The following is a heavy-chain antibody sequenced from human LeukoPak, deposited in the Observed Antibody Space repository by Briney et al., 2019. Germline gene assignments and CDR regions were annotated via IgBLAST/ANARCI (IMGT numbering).Heavy chain of an antibody. J-gene: IGHJ4*02. V-gene: IGHV3-30-3*02. CDR2: ISYDGSNK. D-gene: IGHD6-13*01. CDR3: TKDITAGGLDY. CDR1: GFTFSSYA. Sequence: PGRSLRLSCAASGFTFSSYAMHWVRQAPGKGLEWVAVISYDGSNKYYADSVKGRFTISRDNSKNTLYLQMNSLRAEDTAVYYCTKDITAGGLDYWGQGTLVTVSS.